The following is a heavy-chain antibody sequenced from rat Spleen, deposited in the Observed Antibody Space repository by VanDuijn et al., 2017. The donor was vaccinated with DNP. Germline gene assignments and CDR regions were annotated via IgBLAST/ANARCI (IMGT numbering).Heavy chain of an antibody. CDR3: ARSLATVAPTGAMDV. J-gene: IGHJ4*01. V-gene: IGHV2-19*01. D-gene: IGHD1-3*01. Sequence: QVQLKESGPGLVQPSQTLSLTCTVSGFSLADFSVHWVRQTPEKGLEWMGRIRANGVTDYHSGLRSRLSISRDTSKSQVFLKMNSVQTEDTAMYFCARSLATVAPTGAMDVWGQGISVIVSS. CDR1: GFSLADFS. CDR2: IRANGVT.